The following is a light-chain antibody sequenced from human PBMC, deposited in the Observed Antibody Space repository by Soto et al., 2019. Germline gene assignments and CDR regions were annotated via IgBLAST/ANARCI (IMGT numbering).Light chain of an antibody. Sequence: DIQMAQSPSSVSASVGDRVTISCRASQGISIWLAWYQQKPGKAPKLLVYAASNLQRGVPSRFSGSGSGTHFTLTISSLQPEDFATYYCQQVNSFPHTFGGGTKVDIK. CDR1: QGISIW. CDR2: AAS. J-gene: IGKJ4*01. V-gene: IGKV1-12*01. CDR3: QQVNSFPHT.